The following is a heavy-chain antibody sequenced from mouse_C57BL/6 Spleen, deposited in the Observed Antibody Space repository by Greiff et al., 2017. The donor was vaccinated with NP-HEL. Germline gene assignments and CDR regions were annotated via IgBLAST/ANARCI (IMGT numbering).Heavy chain of an antibody. V-gene: IGHV1-82*01. J-gene: IGHJ1*03. Sequence: QVQLKESGPELVKPGASVKISCKASGYAFSSSWMNWVKQRPGKGLEWIGRIYPGDGDTNYNGKFKGKATLTAYKSSSTAYMQLSSLTSEDSAVYFCARYFDVWGTGTTVTVSS. CDR1: GYAFSSSW. CDR2: IYPGDGDT. CDR3: ARYFDV.